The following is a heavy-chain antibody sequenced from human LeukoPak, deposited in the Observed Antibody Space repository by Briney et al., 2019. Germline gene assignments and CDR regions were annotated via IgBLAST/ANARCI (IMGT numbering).Heavy chain of an antibody. V-gene: IGHV3-23*01. D-gene: IGHD6-19*01. Sequence: GGSLRVSCVGFRFTFKNYAMNWVRQAPGKGLEWVAGITGRADKTYYAESVKGRFTISRDNSNNTLHLQMNSLRVDDTAVYYCAKDESGWYSQFSYYMDVWGIGTTVTVSS. CDR3: AKDESGWYSQFSYYMDV. CDR1: RFTFKNYA. CDR2: ITGRADKT. J-gene: IGHJ6*03.